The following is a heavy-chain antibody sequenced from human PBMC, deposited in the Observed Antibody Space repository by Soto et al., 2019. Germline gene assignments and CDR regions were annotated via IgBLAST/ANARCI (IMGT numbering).Heavy chain of an antibody. J-gene: IGHJ6*02. CDR1: GFIFNTHG. Sequence: QVQLVESGGGVVQSGRSLRLSCAASGFIFNTHGMHWVRQAPGKGLEWVALIWYDGSKEYYADSVRGRFTITRDNSKNTVPLQMESLRVEDTAIYYCARRSEPRGFWSNYPLVYGMAVWCQGTTVTVSS. D-gene: IGHD3-3*01. CDR2: IWYDGSKE. CDR3: ARRSEPRGFWSNYPLVYGMAV. V-gene: IGHV3-33*01.